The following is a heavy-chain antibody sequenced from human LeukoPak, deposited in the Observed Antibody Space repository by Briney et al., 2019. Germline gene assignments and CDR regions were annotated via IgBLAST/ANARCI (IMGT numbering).Heavy chain of an antibody. V-gene: IGHV3-48*02. CDR3: ARDKSYGFDY. CDR1: GFTFSTSS. D-gene: IGHD2-8*01. Sequence: GGPLRLSCTASGFTFSTSSMNWVRQAPGKGLEWLSYIGTGSRSISYADSVKGRFTISRDNAKNSVYLQVNSLRDEDTAVYYCARDKSYGFDYWGQGTLVTVSS. CDR2: IGTGSRSI. J-gene: IGHJ4*02.